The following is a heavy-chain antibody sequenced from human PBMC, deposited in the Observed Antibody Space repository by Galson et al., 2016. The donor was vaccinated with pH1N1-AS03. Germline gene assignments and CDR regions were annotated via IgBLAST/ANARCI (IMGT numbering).Heavy chain of an antibody. D-gene: IGHD3-9*01. J-gene: IGHJ4*02. CDR3: ARTGFYDILTGSVPPFDF. V-gene: IGHV4-61*01. CDR1: GGSVSSSPYS. CDR2: IFYSGST. Sequence: SETLSLTCTVSGGSVSSSPYSWSWIRQPPGRGLEWIGYIFYSGSTNYNPSLKSRVTISVDRSKNQYSLKLSSVTAADTAVYYCARTGFYDILTGSVPPFDFWGQGILVTVSS.